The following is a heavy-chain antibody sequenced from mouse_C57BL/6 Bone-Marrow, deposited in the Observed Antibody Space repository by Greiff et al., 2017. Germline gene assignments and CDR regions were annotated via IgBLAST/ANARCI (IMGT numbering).Heavy chain of an antibody. J-gene: IGHJ1*03. V-gene: IGHV1-69*01. CDR1: GYTFTSYW. Sequence: QVQLQQSGAELVMPGASVKLSCKASGYTFTSYWMHWVKQRSGQGLEWIGEIDPSDSCTNYNQKFKGKSTLTVVKCSITAHLQHSSLTSEDSAVYYCARYGWYFDVWGTGTTVTVSS. CDR2: IDPSDSCT. D-gene: IGHD1-1*02. CDR3: ARYGWYFDV.